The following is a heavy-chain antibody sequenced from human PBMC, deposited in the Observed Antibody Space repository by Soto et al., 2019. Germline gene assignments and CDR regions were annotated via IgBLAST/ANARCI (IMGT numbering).Heavy chain of an antibody. CDR2: TYYRSKWYF. J-gene: IGHJ3*02. CDR3: TRTRGQLLADAFDI. Sequence: SQTLSLTCAISGDSFSTNTAAWNWVRQSPSRGLEWLGMTYYRSKWYFDYAVSVKSRITNTPDTSKNQFSLHLDSVTPGDTAVYYCTRTRGQLLADAFDIWGLGTMVTVSS. CDR1: GDSFSTNTAA. V-gene: IGHV6-1*01. D-gene: IGHD2-2*01.